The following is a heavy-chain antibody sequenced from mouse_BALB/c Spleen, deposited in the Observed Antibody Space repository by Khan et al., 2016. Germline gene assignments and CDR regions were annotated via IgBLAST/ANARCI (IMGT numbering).Heavy chain of an antibody. V-gene: IGHV7-3*02. CDR2: IRNKANGYTT. J-gene: IGHJ4*01. D-gene: IGHD3-3*01. CDR1: GFTFTDYY. Sequence: EVQLQESGGGLVQPGGSLRLSCATSGFTFTDYYMSWVRQPPGKALEWLGFIRNKANGYTTEYSASVKGRFNSSRDNSQSILYLQMNTLRAEDSATYYCARRAGAMDYWGQGTSVTVSS. CDR3: ARRAGAMDY.